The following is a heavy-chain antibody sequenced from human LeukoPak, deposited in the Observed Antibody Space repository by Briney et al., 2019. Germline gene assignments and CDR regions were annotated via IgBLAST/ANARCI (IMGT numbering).Heavy chain of an antibody. Sequence: ASVKVSCKASGYTFTNYYMHWVRQAPGQGLEWMGIINPSRGSTSYAQKFQGRVTMTRDTSTSTVYLELSRLRSEDTAVYFCARVVPRYYDTSGANWFDPWGQGTLVTVSS. CDR1: GYTFTNYY. CDR2: INPSRGST. J-gene: IGHJ5*02. D-gene: IGHD3-22*01. CDR3: ARVVPRYYDTSGANWFDP. V-gene: IGHV1-46*01.